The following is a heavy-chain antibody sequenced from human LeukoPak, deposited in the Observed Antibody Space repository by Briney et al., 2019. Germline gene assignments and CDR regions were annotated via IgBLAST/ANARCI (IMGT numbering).Heavy chain of an antibody. V-gene: IGHV3-30-3*01. Sequence: GRSLSLSCAASGFTFSSYAMHWVRQAPGKGLEWVAVISYDGSNKYYADSVKGRFTISRDNSKNTLYLQMNSLRAEDTAVYYCARSPNAGWLNWFDPWGQGTLVTVSS. CDR1: GFTFSSYA. J-gene: IGHJ5*02. D-gene: IGHD6-19*01. CDR3: ARSPNAGWLNWFDP. CDR2: ISYDGSNK.